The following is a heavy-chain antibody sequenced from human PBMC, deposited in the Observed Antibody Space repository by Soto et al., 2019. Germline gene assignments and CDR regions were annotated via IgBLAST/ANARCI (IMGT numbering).Heavy chain of an antibody. CDR1: GGSISSSSYY. D-gene: IGHD4-17*01. J-gene: IGHJ6*02. CDR2: IYYSGST. Sequence: SETLSLTCTVSGGSISSSSYYWGWIRQPPGKGLEWIGSIYYSGSTYYNPSLKSRVTISVVTSKNQFSLKLSSVTAADTAVYYCARQDTVTTGWRYYYGMDVWGQGTTVTVSS. V-gene: IGHV4-39*01. CDR3: ARQDTVTTGWRYYYGMDV.